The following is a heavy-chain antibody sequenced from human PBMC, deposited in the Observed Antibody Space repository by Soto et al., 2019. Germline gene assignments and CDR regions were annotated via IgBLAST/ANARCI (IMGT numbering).Heavy chain of an antibody. Sequence: SVKVSCKASGGTFSSYAISWVRQAPGQGLEWMGGIIPIFGTANYAQKFQGRVTITADESTSTAYMELSSLRSEDTAVYYCARDTEWELRPFVLMDVWGQGTTVTVS. CDR2: IIPIFGTA. J-gene: IGHJ6*02. CDR1: GGTFSSYA. CDR3: ARDTEWELRPFVLMDV. V-gene: IGHV1-69*13. D-gene: IGHD1-26*01.